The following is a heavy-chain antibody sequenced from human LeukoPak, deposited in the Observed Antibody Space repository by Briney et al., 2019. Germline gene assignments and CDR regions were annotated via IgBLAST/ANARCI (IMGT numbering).Heavy chain of an antibody. J-gene: IGHJ4*02. CDR3: ARDLSSSWMSPFDY. D-gene: IGHD6-13*01. CDR2: INHSGST. Sequence: SETLSLTCAVYGGSFSGYYWSWIRQPPGKGLEWIGEINHSGSTNYNPSLKSRVTISVDTSKNQFSLKLSSVTAADTAVYYCARDLSSSWMSPFDYWGQGTLVTVSS. CDR1: GGSFSGYY. V-gene: IGHV4-34*01.